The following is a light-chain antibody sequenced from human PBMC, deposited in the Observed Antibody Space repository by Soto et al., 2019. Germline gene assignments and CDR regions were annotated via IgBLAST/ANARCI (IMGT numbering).Light chain of an antibody. J-gene: IGKJ1*01. CDR2: DAS. V-gene: IGKV1-5*01. CDR3: KQYHTWT. Sequence: DIQMTQSPSTLSASVGDSVTVTCRASQSVSTWLAWYQQKPWKAPKLLISDASSFESGVPSRFSGSGSGTEITLTISRLQPDDFATYYCKQYHTWTFGQGTKVDIK. CDR1: QSVSTW.